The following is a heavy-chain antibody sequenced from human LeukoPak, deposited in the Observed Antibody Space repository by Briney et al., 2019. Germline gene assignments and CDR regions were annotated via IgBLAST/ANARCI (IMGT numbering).Heavy chain of an antibody. J-gene: IGHJ4*02. CDR3: AKDAGRGYYTSDY. CDR1: GFTFDDFG. CDR2: INWNGGNS. Sequence: GGSLRLSCAASGFTFDDFGMTWVRQVPGKGLEWVSGINWNGGNSAHADSVRGRFTISRDNAESSLYLQMNSLTPEDTALYYCAKDAGRGYYTSDYWGQGTLVTVSS. D-gene: IGHD2-8*01. V-gene: IGHV3-20*04.